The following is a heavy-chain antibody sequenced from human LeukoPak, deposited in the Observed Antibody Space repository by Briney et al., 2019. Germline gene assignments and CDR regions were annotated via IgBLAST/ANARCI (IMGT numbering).Heavy chain of an antibody. Sequence: GGSLRLSCAASGFTFSSYAMSWVRQAPGKGLEWVSVISDSGGTTYYADSVKGRFTISRDNSKNTLYLQMNSLRAEDTAVYYCARNLYYDFWSSPGAFDIWGQGTMVTVSS. D-gene: IGHD3-3*01. V-gene: IGHV3-23*01. CDR2: ISDSGGTT. CDR3: ARNLYYDFWSSPGAFDI. J-gene: IGHJ3*02. CDR1: GFTFSSYA.